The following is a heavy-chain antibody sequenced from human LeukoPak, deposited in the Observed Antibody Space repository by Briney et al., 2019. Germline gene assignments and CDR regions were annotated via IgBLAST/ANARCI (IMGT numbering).Heavy chain of an antibody. CDR1: GFTFSSFW. J-gene: IGHJ4*02. CDR3: ARVRMGDDFNPFDY. CDR2: IKSDGSET. D-gene: IGHD3-16*01. Sequence: GGSLRLSCAASGFTFSSFWIYWVRHAPGKGLVWVSRIKSDGSETLYADSVKGRFTISRDNAKNTLYLQMNSLRAEDSAVYHCARVRMGDDFNPFDYWGQGTLVTVSS. V-gene: IGHV3-74*01.